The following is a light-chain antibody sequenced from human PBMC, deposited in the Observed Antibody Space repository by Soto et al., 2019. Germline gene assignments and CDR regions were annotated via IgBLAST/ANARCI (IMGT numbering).Light chain of an antibody. Sequence: EIVLTQSPATLSLSPGERATLSCRASQSVSSYLAWYQQKPGQAPRLLIYDASNRAPGIPARFSGSGSGTDFTLTISSLEPEDFAVYCCQQRSNWPPITFGQGTRLEIK. CDR2: DAS. J-gene: IGKJ5*01. CDR3: QQRSNWPPIT. CDR1: QSVSSY. V-gene: IGKV3-11*01.